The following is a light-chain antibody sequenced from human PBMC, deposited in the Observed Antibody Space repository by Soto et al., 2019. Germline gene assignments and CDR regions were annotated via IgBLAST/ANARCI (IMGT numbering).Light chain of an antibody. CDR1: QSVLYSSNNKNY. CDR3: QQYYGAPLT. CDR2: WAS. Sequence: VMTQSPDSLAVSLGERATINCKSSQSVLYSSNNKNYLAWYQQKPGQPPKLLIYWASTRESGVPDRFSGSGSGTDFTLTISSLQAEDVAVYYCQQYYGAPLTFGGGTKVEIK. V-gene: IGKV4-1*01. J-gene: IGKJ4*01.